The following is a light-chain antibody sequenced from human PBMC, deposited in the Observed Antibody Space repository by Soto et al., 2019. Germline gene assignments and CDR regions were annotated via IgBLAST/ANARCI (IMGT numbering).Light chain of an antibody. V-gene: IGKV1-27*01. CDR2: SAS. Sequence: DIQLTQSPSSLSASVGDRVTITCRVSQGIGSYLNWCRQKPGKAPKLLIYSASNLQSGVPSRFNGSGSGTEFTLTISSLQPDDFATYYCQHYNSYSEAFGQGTKVELK. CDR1: QGIGSY. J-gene: IGKJ1*01. CDR3: QHYNSYSEA.